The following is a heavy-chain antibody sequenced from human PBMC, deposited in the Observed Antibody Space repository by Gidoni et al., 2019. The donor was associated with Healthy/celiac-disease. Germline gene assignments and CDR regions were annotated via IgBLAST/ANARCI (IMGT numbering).Heavy chain of an antibody. J-gene: IGHJ3*02. CDR1: GYSFTSYW. CDR3: ARQDWDDYGDSTEAFDI. Sequence: EVQLVQSGAEVKKPGESLTISCKGSGYSFTSYWIGWVRQMPGKGLEWMGIIYPGDSDTRYSPSFQGQVTISADKSISTAYLQWSSLKASDTAMYYCARQDWDDYGDSTEAFDIWGQGTMVTVSS. V-gene: IGHV5-51*01. CDR2: IYPGDSDT. D-gene: IGHD4-17*01.